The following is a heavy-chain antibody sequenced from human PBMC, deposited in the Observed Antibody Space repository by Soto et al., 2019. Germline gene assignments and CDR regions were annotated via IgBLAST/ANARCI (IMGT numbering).Heavy chain of an antibody. CDR2: SNDSGSA. J-gene: IGHJ4*02. CDR3: ARVGVGTTWDY. V-gene: IGHV4-34*01. Sequence: PSETLSLTCAVYGGSFSGHYWTWIRQPPGKGLEWIGESNDSGSAQYTPSLKSRVTISIDTSKNQFSLKLRSVTAADTAVYYCARVGVGTTWDYWGQGTLVTVSS. D-gene: IGHD1-26*01. CDR1: GGSFSGHY.